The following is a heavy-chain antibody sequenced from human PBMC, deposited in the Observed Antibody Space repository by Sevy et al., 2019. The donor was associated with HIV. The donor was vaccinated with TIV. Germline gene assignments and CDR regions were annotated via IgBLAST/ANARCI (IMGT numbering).Heavy chain of an antibody. CDR2: IDPTGGST. CDR3: VAIMDGRFDH. J-gene: IGHJ4*02. D-gene: IGHD2-2*02. CDR1: GYRFTRFY. Sequence: ASVKVSCKASGYRFTRFYFHWVRQAPGQGLEWMGIIDPTGGSTTYAQKLQDRVTMTRDTSTTTIYMELGSLRSDDTGMYFCVAIMDGRFDHWGQGTLVTVSS. V-gene: IGHV1-46*04.